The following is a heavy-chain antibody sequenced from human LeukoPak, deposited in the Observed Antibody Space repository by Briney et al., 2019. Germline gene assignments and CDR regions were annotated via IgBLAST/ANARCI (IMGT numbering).Heavy chain of an antibody. CDR3: AKYNYDFWSGYSKWFDP. V-gene: IGHV4-59*01. CDR1: GGSISSYY. J-gene: IGHJ5*02. CDR2: IYYSGST. Sequence: SETLSLTCTVSGGSISSYYWSWIRQPPGKGLEWIGYIYYSGSTNYNPSLKSRVTISVDTSKNQFSLKLSSVTAADTAVYYCAKYNYDFWSGYSKWFDPWGQGTLVTVSS. D-gene: IGHD3-3*01.